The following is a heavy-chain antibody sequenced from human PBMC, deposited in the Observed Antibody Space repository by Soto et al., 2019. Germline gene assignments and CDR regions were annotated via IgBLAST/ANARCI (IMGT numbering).Heavy chain of an antibody. CDR1: VFTFISYS. CDR2: ISSSSSHI. Sequence: PGWSLRLSCTSSVFTFISYSMNWVRQAPGKGLEWVSSISSSSSHIYYVDSVKGRFTVSRDNAKNSVYLQMNSLRAEDTAVYYCTREITASDYWGQGNLVTVSS. CDR3: TREITASDY. V-gene: IGHV3-21*01. J-gene: IGHJ4*02.